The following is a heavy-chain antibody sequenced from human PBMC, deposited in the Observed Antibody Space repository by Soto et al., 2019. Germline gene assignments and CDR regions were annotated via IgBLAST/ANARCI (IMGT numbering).Heavy chain of an antibody. CDR1: GGSIGSSSYY. V-gene: IGHV4-39*01. Sequence: PSETLSLTCTVSGGSIGSSSYYWGWIRQPPGKGLEWIGSIYYSGSTYYNPSLKSRVTISVDTSKNQFSLKLSSVTAADTAVYYCASSGYYYGSGSYYKRYYYYGMDVWGQGTTVTVSS. D-gene: IGHD3-10*01. CDR2: IYYSGST. J-gene: IGHJ6*02. CDR3: ASSGYYYGSGSYYKRYYYYGMDV.